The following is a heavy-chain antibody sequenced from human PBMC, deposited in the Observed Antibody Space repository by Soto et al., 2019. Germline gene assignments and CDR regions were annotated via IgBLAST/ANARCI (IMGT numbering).Heavy chain of an antibody. D-gene: IGHD3-9*01. Sequence: GASVKVSCKASGGTFSSYTISWVRQAPGQGLEWMGRIIPILGIANYAQKFQGRVTITADKSTSTAYMELSSLRSEDTAVYYCASAYFGWLLVLDYWGQGNLVTVS. V-gene: IGHV1-69*02. CDR3: ASAYFGWLLVLDY. J-gene: IGHJ4*02. CDR1: GGTFSSYT. CDR2: IIPILGIA.